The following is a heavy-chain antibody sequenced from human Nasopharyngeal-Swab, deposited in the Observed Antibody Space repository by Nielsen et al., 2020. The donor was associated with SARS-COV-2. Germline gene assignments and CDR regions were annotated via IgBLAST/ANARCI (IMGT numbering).Heavy chain of an antibody. V-gene: IGHV4-34*01. CDR1: GGSSSGYY. J-gene: IGHJ4*02. D-gene: IGHD3-3*01. Sequence: SETLSLTCAVYGGSSSGYYWSWIRQPPGKGLEWIGEINHSGSTNYNPSLKSRVTISVDTSKNQFSLKLSSVTAADTAVYYCARTTTIFGVVIPFDYWGQGTLVTVSS. CDR2: INHSGST. CDR3: ARTTTIFGVVIPFDY.